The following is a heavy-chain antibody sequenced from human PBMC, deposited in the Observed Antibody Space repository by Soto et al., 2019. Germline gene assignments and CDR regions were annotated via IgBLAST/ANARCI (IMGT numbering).Heavy chain of an antibody. Sequence: SVKVSCKASGYTFTYRYLHWVRQAPGQALEWMGWITPFNGNTNYAQKFQDRVTITRDRSMSTAYMELSSLRSEDTAMYYCASSSGRGYSYGLSHDAFDIWGQGTMVTVS. D-gene: IGHD5-18*01. CDR3: ASSSGRGYSYGLSHDAFDI. V-gene: IGHV1-45*02. J-gene: IGHJ3*02. CDR1: GYTFTYRY. CDR2: ITPFNGNT.